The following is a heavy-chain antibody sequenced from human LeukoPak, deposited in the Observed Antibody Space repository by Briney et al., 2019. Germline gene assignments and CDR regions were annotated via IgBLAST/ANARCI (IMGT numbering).Heavy chain of an antibody. Sequence: GASVKVSCKASGYTFTSYAMHWVRQAPGQRLEWMGWINAGNGNTKYSQEFQGRVTITRDTSASTAYMELSRLRSDDTAVYYCARRGSSSDGFDPWGQGTLVTVSS. CDR3: ARRGSSSDGFDP. J-gene: IGHJ5*02. D-gene: IGHD6-13*01. CDR2: INAGNGNT. CDR1: GYTFTSYA. V-gene: IGHV1-3*01.